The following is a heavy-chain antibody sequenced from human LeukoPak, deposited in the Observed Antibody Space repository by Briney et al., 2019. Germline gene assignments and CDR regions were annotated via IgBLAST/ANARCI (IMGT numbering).Heavy chain of an antibody. CDR2: IIPIFGTA. V-gene: IGHV1-69*05. J-gene: IGHJ4*02. CDR1: GGTFSSYA. Sequence: SVKVSCKASGGTFSSYAISWVRQAPGQGLEWMGRIIPIFGTANYAQKFQGRVTITTDKSTSTAYMELSSLRSEDTAVYYCVRDIASPAMPYFDYWVKVYLVIVSS. CDR3: VRDIASPAMPYFDY. D-gene: IGHD2-2*01.